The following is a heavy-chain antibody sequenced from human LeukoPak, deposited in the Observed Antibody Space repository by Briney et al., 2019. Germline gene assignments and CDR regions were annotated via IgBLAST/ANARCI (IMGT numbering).Heavy chain of an antibody. CDR3: ARTQYSSSFDY. CDR2: ISYDGSNK. V-gene: IGHV3-30*04. D-gene: IGHD6-13*01. J-gene: IGHJ4*02. Sequence: GGSLRLPCAASGFTFSSYAMHWVRQAPGKGLEWVAVISYDGSNKYYADSVKGRFTISRDNSKNTLYLQMNSLRAEDTAVYYCARTQYSSSFDYWGQGTLVTVSS. CDR1: GFTFSSYA.